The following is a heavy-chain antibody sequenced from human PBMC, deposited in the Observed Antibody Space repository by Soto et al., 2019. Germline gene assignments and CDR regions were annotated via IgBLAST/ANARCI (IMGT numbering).Heavy chain of an antibody. D-gene: IGHD2-8*02. J-gene: IGHJ6*03. CDR2: TYYRSKWYI. CDR1: WRGSAYITAV. Sequence: TCSVICSMSWRGSAYITAVSKWIRQNPSRGLGWLGRTYYRSKWYINYAVSVKSRITVNPDTSKNQFSLQLNSVTPEDTAVYYCARGSWADVTGHYYMDVWGKGTPVTV. V-gene: IGHV6-1*01. CDR3: ARGSWADVTGHYYMDV.